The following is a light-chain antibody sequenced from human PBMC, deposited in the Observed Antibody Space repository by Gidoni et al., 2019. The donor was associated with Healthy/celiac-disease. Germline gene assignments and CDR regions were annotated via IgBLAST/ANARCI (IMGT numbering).Light chain of an antibody. CDR3: QSYDSSLSGPYV. Sequence: QSVLTQPPSVSGAPGPRVTISCTGSSSHIGAGYDVHWYQQLPGTAPKLLIYGNSNRPSGVPDRFSGSKSGTSASLAITGLQAEDEADYYCQSYDSSLSGPYVFGTGTKVTVL. CDR2: GNS. J-gene: IGLJ1*01. V-gene: IGLV1-40*01. CDR1: SSHIGAGYD.